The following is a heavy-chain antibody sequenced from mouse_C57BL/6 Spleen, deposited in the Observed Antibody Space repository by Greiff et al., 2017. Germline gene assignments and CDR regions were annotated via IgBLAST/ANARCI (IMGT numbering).Heavy chain of an antibody. V-gene: IGHV5-17*01. CDR3: ARKRIIYDGYFFDY. CDR2: ISSGSSTI. D-gene: IGHD2-3*01. J-gene: IGHJ2*01. Sequence: EVQRVESGGGLVKPGGSLKLSCAASGFTFSDYGMHWVRQAPEKGLEWVAYISSGSSTIYYADTVKGRFTISRDNAKNTLFLQMTSLRSEDTAMYYCARKRIIYDGYFFDYWGQGTTLTVSS. CDR1: GFTFSDYG.